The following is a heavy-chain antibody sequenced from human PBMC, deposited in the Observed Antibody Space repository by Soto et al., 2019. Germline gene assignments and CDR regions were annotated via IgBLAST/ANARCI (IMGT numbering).Heavy chain of an antibody. CDR2: INPKSGAT. CDR1: GYTFTDHY. CDR3: ARIARYCSTGSSFYFDF. J-gene: IGHJ4*02. Sequence: ASVKVSCKASGYTFTDHYFHWVRQAPGRGLEWGGWINPKSGATKYAQKFQGWVPMTRDTSISTAYMELSRRKSDDTAVYYCARIARYCSTGSSFYFDFWGQGTLVTAPQ. D-gene: IGHD2-15*01. V-gene: IGHV1-2*04.